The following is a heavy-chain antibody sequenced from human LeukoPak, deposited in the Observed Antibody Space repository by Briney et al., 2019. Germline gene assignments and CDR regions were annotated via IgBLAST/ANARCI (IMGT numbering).Heavy chain of an antibody. D-gene: IGHD6-19*01. V-gene: IGHV1-69*04. CDR2: IIPILGIA. CDR1: GGTFSSYA. Sequence: ASVKVSCKASGGTFSSYAISWVRQAPGQGLEWMGRIIPILGIANYAQKFQGRVTITADKSTSTAYMELSSLRSEDTAVYYCARVPYSSGWFIDYWGQGTLVTVSS. CDR3: ARVPYSSGWFIDY. J-gene: IGHJ4*02.